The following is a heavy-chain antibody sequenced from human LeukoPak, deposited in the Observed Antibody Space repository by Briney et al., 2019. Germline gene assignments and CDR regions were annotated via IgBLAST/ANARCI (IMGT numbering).Heavy chain of an antibody. J-gene: IGHJ4*02. CDR2: ISGSSTTI. D-gene: IGHD6-19*01. V-gene: IGHV3-48*02. Sequence: GGSLRLSCAASGFTLSTYSMNWVRQAPGKGLEWVSYISGSSTTIYYADSVKGRFTLSRDNAKNSLYLQMNSLRDGHTAVYYCARVPYSTGPYDYWGQGTLVTVSS. CDR3: ARVPYSTGPYDY. CDR1: GFTLSTYS.